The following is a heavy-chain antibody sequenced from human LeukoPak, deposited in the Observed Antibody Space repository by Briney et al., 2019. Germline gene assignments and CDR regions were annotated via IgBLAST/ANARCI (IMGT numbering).Heavy chain of an antibody. V-gene: IGHV4-34*01. CDR2: INHSGST. D-gene: IGHD6-6*01. CDR1: GGSYSDYY. Sequence: SETLSLTCGVYGGSYSDYYWSWIRQPPGKGLEWIGEINHSGSTNYNPSLKSRVTISVDTSKNQFSLKLSSVTAADTAVYYCASASSSSLENPFDYWGQGTLVTVSS. CDR3: ASASSSSLENPFDY. J-gene: IGHJ4*02.